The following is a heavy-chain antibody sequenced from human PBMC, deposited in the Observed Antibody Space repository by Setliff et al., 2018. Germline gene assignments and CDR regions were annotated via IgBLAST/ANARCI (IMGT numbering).Heavy chain of an antibody. CDR2: IYYSGST. J-gene: IGHJ3*01. V-gene: IGHV4-31*03. Sequence: SETLSLTCTVSGGSISGGGYYWSWIRQLPRKGLEWIGYIYYSGSTNYTPSLKSRVTLSVDTSRNHFSLKLNSVTAADTAVYYCARSGYYSIDAFDVWGQGTMVTVSS. CDR3: ARSGYYSIDAFDV. D-gene: IGHD3-22*01. CDR1: GGSISGGGYY.